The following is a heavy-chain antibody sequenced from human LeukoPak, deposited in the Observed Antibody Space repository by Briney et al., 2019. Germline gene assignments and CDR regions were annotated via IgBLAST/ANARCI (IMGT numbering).Heavy chain of an antibody. Sequence: AGGSLRLSCAASGFTVSSNYMSWVRQAPGKGLEWVSVIYSGGSTYYADSVKGRFTISRDNSKNTLYLQMNSLRAEDTAVYYCAREVTVASDDYYYYYGMDVWGQGTTVTVSS. D-gene: IGHD2-15*01. J-gene: IGHJ6*02. CDR2: IYSGGST. V-gene: IGHV3-66*01. CDR3: AREVTVASDDYYYYYGMDV. CDR1: GFTVSSNY.